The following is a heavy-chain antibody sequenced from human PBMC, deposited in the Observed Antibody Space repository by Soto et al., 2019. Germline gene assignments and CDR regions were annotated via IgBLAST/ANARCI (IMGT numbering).Heavy chain of an antibody. Sequence: QVQLVQSGAEVKKPGSSVKVSCKASGGTFSSYAISWVRQAPGQGLEWMGGIIPIFGTANYAQKFQGRVTITADESTRTADMELSSMRSEDTAVYYCASRRGGTIWYFDLWGRGTLVTVSS. J-gene: IGHJ2*01. CDR3: ASRRGGTIWYFDL. CDR1: GGTFSSYA. D-gene: IGHD2-15*01. CDR2: IIPIFGTA. V-gene: IGHV1-69*12.